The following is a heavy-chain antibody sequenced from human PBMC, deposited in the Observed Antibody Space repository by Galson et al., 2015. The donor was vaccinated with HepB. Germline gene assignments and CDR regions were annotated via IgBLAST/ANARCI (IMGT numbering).Heavy chain of an antibody. J-gene: IGHJ4*02. CDR1: GYTFTSYG. CDR3: ARGELYGSGSYYVY. D-gene: IGHD3-10*01. CDR2: ISAYNGNT. V-gene: IGHV1-18*01. Sequence: SVKVSCKASGYTFTSYGISWVRRAPGQGLEWMGRISAYNGNTNYAQKLQGRVTMTTDTSTSTAYMELRSLRSDDTAVYYCARGELYGSGSYYVYWGQGTLVTVSS.